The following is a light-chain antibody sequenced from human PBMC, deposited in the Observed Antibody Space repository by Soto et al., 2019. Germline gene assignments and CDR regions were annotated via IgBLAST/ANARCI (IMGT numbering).Light chain of an antibody. Sequence: QSALTQPASVSGSPGQSITISCAGTSSDVGGYTYVSWYQQHPGKAPKLMIYDVSNRPSGVSNRFSGSKSANTASLTISGLQAEDEADYYCTSYTSSSTPYVFGGGTKLTVL. CDR3: TSYTSSSTPYV. CDR2: DVS. CDR1: SSDVGGYTY. V-gene: IGLV2-14*01. J-gene: IGLJ1*01.